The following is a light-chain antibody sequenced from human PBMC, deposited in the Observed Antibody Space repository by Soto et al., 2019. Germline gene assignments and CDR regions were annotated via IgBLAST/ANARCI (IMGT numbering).Light chain of an antibody. V-gene: IGKV4-1*01. J-gene: IGKJ1*01. CDR3: QQYYAAPQT. CDR2: CAS. CDR1: QSILYSSKHKNY. Sequence: DIVMTQSPDSLAVSLVERATINCKSSQSILYSSKHKNYLHWDQQKPGQPPTLLIYCASTRESGVPDRFSGSGSGTDFTLTISSLQAGDVAVYYCQQYYAAPQTFGQGTKVEIK.